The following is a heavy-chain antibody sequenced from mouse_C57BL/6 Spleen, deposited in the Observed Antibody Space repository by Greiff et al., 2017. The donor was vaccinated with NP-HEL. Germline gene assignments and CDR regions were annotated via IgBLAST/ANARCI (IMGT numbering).Heavy chain of an antibody. V-gene: IGHV3-6*01. J-gene: IGHJ4*01. D-gene: IGHD3-2*02. CDR2: ISYDGSN. CDR3: ARSSGHVDYAMDD. Sequence: VQLKQSGPGLVKPSQSLSLTCSVTGYSITSGYYWNWIRQFPGNKLEWMGYISYDGSNNYNPSLKNRISITRDTSKNQFFLKLNSVTTEDTATYYCARSSGHVDYAMDDWGQGTSVTVSS. CDR1: GYSITSGYY.